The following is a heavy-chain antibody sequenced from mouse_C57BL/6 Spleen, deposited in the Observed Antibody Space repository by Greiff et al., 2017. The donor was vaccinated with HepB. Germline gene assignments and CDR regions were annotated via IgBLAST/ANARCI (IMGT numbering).Heavy chain of an antibody. Sequence: VKLMESGAELVRPGASVTLSCKASGYTFTDYEMHWVKQTPVHGLEWIGAIDPETGGTAYNQKFKGKAILTADKSSSTAYMELRSLTSEDSAVYYCTRWTPTGDFDYWGQGTTLTVSS. CDR3: TRWTPTGDFDY. V-gene: IGHV1-15*01. D-gene: IGHD4-1*02. CDR2: IDPETGGT. J-gene: IGHJ2*01. CDR1: GYTFTDYE.